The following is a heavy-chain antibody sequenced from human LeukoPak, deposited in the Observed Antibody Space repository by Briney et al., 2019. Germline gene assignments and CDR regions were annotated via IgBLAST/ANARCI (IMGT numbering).Heavy chain of an antibody. Sequence: SETLSLTCTVSGGSISSYYWSWIRQPPGKGLEWIGYIYYSGSTNYNPSLESRVTISVDTSKNQFSLKLSSVTAADTAVYYCARGNWNYLAWGQGTLVTVSS. CDR3: ARGNWNYLA. J-gene: IGHJ5*02. CDR1: GGSISSYY. V-gene: IGHV4-59*01. D-gene: IGHD1-7*01. CDR2: IYYSGST.